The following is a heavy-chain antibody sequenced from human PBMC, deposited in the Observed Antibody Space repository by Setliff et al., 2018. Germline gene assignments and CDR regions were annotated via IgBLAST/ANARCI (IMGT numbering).Heavy chain of an antibody. V-gene: IGHV3-7*03. J-gene: IGHJ4*02. D-gene: IGHD6-6*01. CDR1: GFTFTNYW. Sequence: PGGSLRLSCAASGFTFTNYWINWVRQAPGKGLEWVANIKQDESEKHYVGSVKGRFTISRDNAKNSLYLQMNSLRAEDTAVYYCASTQRGTSSECWGQGTLVTVSS. CDR3: ASTQRGTSSEC. CDR2: IKQDESEK.